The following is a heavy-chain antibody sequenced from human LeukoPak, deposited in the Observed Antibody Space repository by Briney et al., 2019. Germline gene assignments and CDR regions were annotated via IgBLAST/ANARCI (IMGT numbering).Heavy chain of an antibody. J-gene: IGHJ4*02. Sequence: GGSLRLSCAASGFTFSSYGMHWVRQAPGKGLEWVAFIRYDGSNKYYADSVKGRFTISRDNSKNTLYLQMNSLRAEDTAVYYCAKDGGSYGSYFDYWGQGTLVTVSS. CDR3: AKDGGSYGSYFDY. V-gene: IGHV3-30*02. CDR2: IRYDGSNK. D-gene: IGHD1-26*01. CDR1: GFTFSSYG.